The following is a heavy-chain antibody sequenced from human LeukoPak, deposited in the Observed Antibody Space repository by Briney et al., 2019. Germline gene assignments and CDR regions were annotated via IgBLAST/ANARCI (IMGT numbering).Heavy chain of an antibody. CDR2: INHSGST. CDR3: TRCRYTNGCFDS. J-gene: IGHJ4*02. V-gene: IGHV4-34*01. CDR1: GGSFNDYY. D-gene: IGHD5-18*01. Sequence: KPSETLSLTCAVYGGSFNDYYWTWIRQSPGKGLEWIGEINHSGSTSYNPSLKSRVTISVDASKSQFSLKLNSVTAADKAVYYCTRCRYTNGCFDSWGQGTVVTVSS.